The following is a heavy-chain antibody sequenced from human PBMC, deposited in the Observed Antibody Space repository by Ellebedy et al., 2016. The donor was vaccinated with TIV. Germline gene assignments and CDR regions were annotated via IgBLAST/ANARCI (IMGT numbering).Heavy chain of an antibody. CDR3: ARGVRGVNINFRLDP. CDR2: SYYRGSI. J-gene: IGHJ5*02. D-gene: IGHD3-10*01. CDR1: GASISSGAYY. V-gene: IGHV4-31*03. Sequence: SETLSLXXTVSGASISSGAYYWSWIRQHPGKGLEWIGYSYYRGSIYYNPSLKSRVRISVDTSKSQVSLKLSSVTAADTAVYYCARGVRGVNINFRLDPWGQGTLVTVSS.